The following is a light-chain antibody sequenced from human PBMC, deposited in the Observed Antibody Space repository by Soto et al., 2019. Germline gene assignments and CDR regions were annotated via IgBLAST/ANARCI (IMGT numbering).Light chain of an antibody. CDR3: KQYYGAPLT. J-gene: IGKJ4*01. Sequence: DIVMTQSPDSLAVSLGERATINCKSSQSVLYDSNEKNYLAWYQQKPGQPPKLLIYWASDRDSGVPDRFSGSGSGTYFTLPISTLQPEDVEIYYFKQYYGAPLTFGGGTKGEIK. CDR1: QSVLYDSNEKNY. CDR2: WAS. V-gene: IGKV4-1*01.